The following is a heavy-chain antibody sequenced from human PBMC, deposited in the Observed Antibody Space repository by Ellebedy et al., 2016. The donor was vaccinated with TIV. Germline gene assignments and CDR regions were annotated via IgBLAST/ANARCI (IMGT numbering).Heavy chain of an antibody. V-gene: IGHV3-7*03. Sequence: GESLKISCAASGLVFSDYCMTWLRVSPGKGPEWVATIASDGIEKSYADSVKGRFTVSRDNTENSMYPQMNSLRADDTGVYYCARGGRKTSYFGQYWGQGTPLTVSP. CDR2: IASDGIEK. D-gene: IGHD3-10*01. J-gene: IGHJ4*02. CDR1: GLVFSDYC. CDR3: ARGGRKTSYFGQY.